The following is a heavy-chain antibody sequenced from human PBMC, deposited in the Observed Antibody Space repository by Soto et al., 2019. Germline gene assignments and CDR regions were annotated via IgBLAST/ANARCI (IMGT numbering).Heavy chain of an antibody. CDR2: ISYSGST. V-gene: IGHV4-31*03. CDR1: GGSISSGGYY. Sequence: QVQLQESGPGLVQPSQTLSLTCTVSGGSISSGGYYWSWIRQHPGTGLELIGHISYSGSTYYNTSLKSRVTISVDTSRNQFSLIANSVTAADTAVYYCARVVLHWGKGTLVTVSS. D-gene: IGHD2-15*01. J-gene: IGHJ4*01. CDR3: ARVVLH.